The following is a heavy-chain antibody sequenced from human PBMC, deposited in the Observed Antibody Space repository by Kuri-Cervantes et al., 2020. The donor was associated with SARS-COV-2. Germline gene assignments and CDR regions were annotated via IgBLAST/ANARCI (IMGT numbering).Heavy chain of an antibody. CDR3: ARLAGYFVEDYYMDV. V-gene: IGHV4-59*08. Sequence: SETLSLTCTVSGGSISSHYWSWIRQPPGKGLEWIGYIYYSGSTNYNPSLKSRVTMSVDTSKNQFSLKLSSVTAADTAVYYCARLAGYFVEDYYMDVWGKGTTVTVSS. J-gene: IGHJ6*03. CDR1: GGSISSHY. CDR2: IYYSGST. D-gene: IGHD3-9*01.